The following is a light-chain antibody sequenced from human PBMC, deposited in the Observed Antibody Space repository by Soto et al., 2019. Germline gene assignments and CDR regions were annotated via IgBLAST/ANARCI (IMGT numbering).Light chain of an antibody. CDR2: DVS. CDR1: SSDVGGYNS. Sequence: QSALTQPASVSGSPGQSITISCTGTSSDVGGYNSVSWYQQHPGKAPKLMIYDVSNRPARVSYRFSGSKSANTASLTISGLQAEDEADYYCSSYIGGHVIFGGGTKLT. J-gene: IGLJ2*01. CDR3: SSYIGGHVI. V-gene: IGLV2-14*03.